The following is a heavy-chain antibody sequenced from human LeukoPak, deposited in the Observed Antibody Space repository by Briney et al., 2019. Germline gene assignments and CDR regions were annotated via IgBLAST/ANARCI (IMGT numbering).Heavy chain of an antibody. Sequence: ASVKVSCKASGGTFNSYAISWVRQAPGQGLEWMGGIIPIFGTANYTQEFQGRVTITTDESTSTAYMELSSLRSEDTAVYYCARQNIAARDWFDYWGQGTLVTVSS. CDR1: GGTFNSYA. J-gene: IGHJ4*02. CDR2: IIPIFGTA. CDR3: ARQNIAARDWFDY. D-gene: IGHD6-6*01. V-gene: IGHV1-69*05.